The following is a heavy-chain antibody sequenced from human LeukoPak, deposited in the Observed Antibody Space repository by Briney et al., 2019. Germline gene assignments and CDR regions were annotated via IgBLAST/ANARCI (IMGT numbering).Heavy chain of an antibody. D-gene: IGHD1-26*01. CDR3: ARTSTTVGTSINY. CDR1: GFTFSSYG. Sequence: PAGGSLRLSCAASGFTFSSYGMSWVRQAPGKGLEWVSAISGSGGSTYYADSVKGRFTISRDNAKNSLYLQMNSLRAEDTALYYCARTSTTVGTSINYWGQGTLVTVSS. CDR2: ISGSGGST. J-gene: IGHJ4*02. V-gene: IGHV3-23*01.